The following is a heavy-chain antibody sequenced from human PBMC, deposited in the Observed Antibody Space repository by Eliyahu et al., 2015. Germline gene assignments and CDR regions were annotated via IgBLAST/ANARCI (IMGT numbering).Heavy chain of an antibody. CDR3: ARRVQDSSRHFYVEF. CDR2: IYFNGET. V-gene: IGHV4-39*01. D-gene: IGHD3-22*01. Sequence: QLQLQESGPGLVKPSETLSLTCTVSGGSISNRSYFWGWIRQSPGKGLEWIGTIYFNGETYYSPSFQSRATLSVDRPKNQFSLDLSSVTAADTAVYYCARRVQDSSRHFYVEFWGQGTLATVSS. CDR1: GGSISNRSYF. J-gene: IGHJ4*02.